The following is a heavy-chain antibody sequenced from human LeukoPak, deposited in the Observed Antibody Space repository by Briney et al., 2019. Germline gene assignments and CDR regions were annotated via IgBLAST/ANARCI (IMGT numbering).Heavy chain of an antibody. CDR1: GGSISRYY. Sequence: SDTLSLTCTVSGGSISRYYWSWIRKPPGKGLEWIGYIYTSRSTNYNPSLKSRVTISVDTSKNQFSLKLSSVTAADTAVYYCARADRGNAYYNYMDVWGKGTTVTVSS. CDR2: IYTSRST. J-gene: IGHJ6*03. V-gene: IGHV4-4*09. D-gene: IGHD3-22*01. CDR3: ARADRGNAYYNYMDV.